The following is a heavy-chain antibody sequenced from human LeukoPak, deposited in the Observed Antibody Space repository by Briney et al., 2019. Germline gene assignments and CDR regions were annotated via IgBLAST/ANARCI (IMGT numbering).Heavy chain of an antibody. V-gene: IGHV5-51*01. CDR1: GYNFGSYW. CDR2: IYPDDSDT. J-gene: IGHJ4*02. CDR3: ARHRGYTGSYYKGY. Sequence: GESLKISCKGSGYNFGSYWIGWVRQLPGKGLEWMGIIYPDDSDTRYSPSFQGQVTISADKSIDTAYLQWSSLKASDTATYYCARHRGYTGSYYKGYWGQGTLVTVSS. D-gene: IGHD1-26*01.